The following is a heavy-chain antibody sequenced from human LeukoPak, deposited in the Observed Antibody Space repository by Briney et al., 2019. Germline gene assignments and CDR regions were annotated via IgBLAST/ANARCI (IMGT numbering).Heavy chain of an antibody. CDR3: ARDEGCSYRNWFDP. CDR1: GFTFSTYN. CDR2: ISSSSSYI. V-gene: IGHV3-21*01. J-gene: IGHJ5*02. D-gene: IGHD5-18*01. Sequence: GGSLRLSCAASGFTFSTYNMNWVRQAPGKGLEWVSSISSSSSYIYYADSVKGRFTISRDNAKDSLYLQMNSLRAEDTAVYYCARDEGCSYRNWFDPWGQGTLVTVSS.